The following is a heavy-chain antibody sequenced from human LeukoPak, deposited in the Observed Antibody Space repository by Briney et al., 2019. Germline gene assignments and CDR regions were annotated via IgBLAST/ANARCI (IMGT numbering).Heavy chain of an antibody. Sequence: GASVKVSCKASGYTFTGYYMHWVRQAPGQGLEWMGWINPNTGGSNYAQKFQGRVTMTRDTSINTAYMELNRLRFDDTAVYYCAKDTPTFAFDYWGQGTLVTVSS. J-gene: IGHJ4*02. CDR1: GYTFTGYY. CDR3: AKDTPTFAFDY. CDR2: INPNTGGS. D-gene: IGHD3-10*01. V-gene: IGHV1-2*02.